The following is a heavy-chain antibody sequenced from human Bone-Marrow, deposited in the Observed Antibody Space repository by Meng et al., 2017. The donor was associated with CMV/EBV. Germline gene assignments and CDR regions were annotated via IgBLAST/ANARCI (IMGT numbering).Heavy chain of an antibody. CDR3: AKNPAAAGKIGSDY. D-gene: IGHD6-13*01. CDR1: GFTFSSYA. CDR2: SSGSGGST. J-gene: IGHJ4*02. Sequence: GGSLRLSCAASGFTFSSYAMSWVRQAPGKGLEWVSASSGSGGSTYYADSVKGRFTISRDNSKHTLYLKMNSLRAEDTAVYYCAKNPAAAGKIGSDYWGQGTLVTVSS. V-gene: IGHV3-23*01.